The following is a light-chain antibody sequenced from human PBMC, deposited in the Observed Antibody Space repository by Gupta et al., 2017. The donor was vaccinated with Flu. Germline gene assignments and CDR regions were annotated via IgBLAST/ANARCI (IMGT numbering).Light chain of an antibody. J-gene: IGLJ2*01. CDR1: TGAVTSGYF. CDR3: LLFYGGVHV. V-gene: IGLV7-43*01. Sequence: QTVVTQELSLTVSPGGTVTLTCASSTGAVTSGYFPNWFQQKPGQAPRALIYRTNNKHSWTPARFSGSLLGGKAALTLSGVQPEDEAEYFCLLFYGGVHVFGGGTKLTVL. CDR2: RTN.